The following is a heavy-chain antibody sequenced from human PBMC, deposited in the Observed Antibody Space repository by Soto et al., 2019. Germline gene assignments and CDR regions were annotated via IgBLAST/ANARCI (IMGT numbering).Heavy chain of an antibody. CDR3: ARAGVVGAPKNWFDP. Sequence: SETLSLTYTVSGGSISSYYWSWIRQPPGKGLEWIGYIYYSGSTNYNPSLKSRVTISVDTSKNQFSLKLSSVTAADTAVYYCARAGVVGAPKNWFDPWGQGTLVTVSS. J-gene: IGHJ5*02. V-gene: IGHV4-59*01. CDR2: IYYSGST. CDR1: GGSISSYY. D-gene: IGHD1-26*01.